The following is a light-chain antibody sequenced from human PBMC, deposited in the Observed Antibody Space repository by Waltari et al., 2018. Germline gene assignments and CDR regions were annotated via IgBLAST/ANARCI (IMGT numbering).Light chain of an antibody. J-gene: IGLJ3*02. Sequence: SYELTQPPSVSVSPGQTARITCSGDALPKKYGFFYSQKSGQAPVLVIYADNKRPSGIPGRFSGSSSGTLSTVTVSGAQVDDEADYYCCSPDSSGNHWVFGGGTKLAVL. CDR2: ADN. CDR1: ALPKKY. CDR3: CSPDSSGNHWV. V-gene: IGLV3-10*01.